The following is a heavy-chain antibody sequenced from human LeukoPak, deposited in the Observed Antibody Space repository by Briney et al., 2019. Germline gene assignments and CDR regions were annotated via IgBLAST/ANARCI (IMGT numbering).Heavy chain of an antibody. D-gene: IGHD3-10*01. V-gene: IGHV3-74*01. J-gene: IGHJ4*02. CDR2: INTDGSIT. Sequence: GGSLRLSCAASGFTFSNYWMHWVRQGPGKGLDWVSHINTDGSITNYADSVKGRFTISRDNAKNSLYLQMNSLRAEDTAVYYCARVPSGSYYGGPFDYWGQGTLVTVSS. CDR3: ARVPSGSYYGGPFDY. CDR1: GFTFSNYW.